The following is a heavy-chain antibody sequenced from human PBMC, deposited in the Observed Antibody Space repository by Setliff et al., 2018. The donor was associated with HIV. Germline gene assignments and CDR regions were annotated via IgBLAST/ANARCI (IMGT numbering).Heavy chain of an antibody. CDR3: ARYDSSGYYPSNYYYGMDV. V-gene: IGHV1-18*01. CDR1: GGTFSSYG. Sequence: VSVKVSCKASGGTFSSYGISWVRQAPGQGLEWMGWISALNGRTNYAQKLQGRVTMTTDTSTSTVYMDLRSLRSDDTAVYYCARYDSSGYYPSNYYYGMDVWGQGTTVTVSS. CDR2: ISALNGRT. J-gene: IGHJ6*02. D-gene: IGHD3-22*01.